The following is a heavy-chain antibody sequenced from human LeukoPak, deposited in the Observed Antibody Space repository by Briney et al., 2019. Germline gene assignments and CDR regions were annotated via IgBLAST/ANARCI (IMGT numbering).Heavy chain of an antibody. CDR2: IYSGGST. J-gene: IGHJ3*02. CDR1: GFTVSSNY. CDR3: ARSPLSGTLAYCGGDCYGNAFDI. Sequence: PGGSLRLSCAASGFTVSSNYMGWVRQAPGKGLEWVSVIYSGGSTYYADSVKGRFTISRDNSKNTLYLQMNSLRAEDTAVYYCARSPLSGTLAYCGGDCYGNAFDIWGQGTMVTVSS. D-gene: IGHD2-21*02. V-gene: IGHV3-53*01.